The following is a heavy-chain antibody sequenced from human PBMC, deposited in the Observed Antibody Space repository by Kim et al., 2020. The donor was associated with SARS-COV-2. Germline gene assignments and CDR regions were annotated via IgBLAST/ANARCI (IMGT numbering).Heavy chain of an antibody. CDR3: AREGRSHYWVVEKWFDP. D-gene: IGHD2-21*01. V-gene: IGHV4-4*02. CDR1: GGSISSSNW. Sequence: SETLSLTCAVSGGSISSSNWWSWVRQPPGKGLEWIGEIYHSGSTNYNPSLKSRVTISVDKSKNQFSLKLSSVTAADTAVYYCAREGRSHYWVVEKWFDPWGQGTLVTVSS. CDR2: IYHSGST. J-gene: IGHJ5*02.